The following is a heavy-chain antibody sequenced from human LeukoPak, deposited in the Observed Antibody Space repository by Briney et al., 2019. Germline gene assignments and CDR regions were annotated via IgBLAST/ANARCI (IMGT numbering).Heavy chain of an antibody. CDR2: ISHSSSSI. Sequence: PGGSLRLSCAASGFTFSSYGMNWVRQAPEMGLEWVSYISHSSSSIYYADSVKGRFTISRDNAKNSLYLQMNSLRAEDTAVYYCARAYNYGYDYWGQGTLVTVS. CDR3: ARAYNYGYDY. D-gene: IGHD5-18*01. V-gene: IGHV3-48*01. CDR1: GFTFSSYG. J-gene: IGHJ4*02.